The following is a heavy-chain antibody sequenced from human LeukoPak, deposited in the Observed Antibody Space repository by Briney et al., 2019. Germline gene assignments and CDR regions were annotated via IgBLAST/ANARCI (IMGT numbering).Heavy chain of an antibody. CDR2: IIPIFGTA. V-gene: IGHV1-69*13. Sequence: GASVKVSCKASGYTFTGYYMHWVRQAPGQGLEWMGGIIPIFGTANYAQKFQGRVTITADESTSTAYMELSSLRSEDTAVYYCARDRKVALRLYYYYMDVWGKGTTVTVSS. D-gene: IGHD4-17*01. CDR1: GYTFTGYY. CDR3: ARDRKVALRLYYYYMDV. J-gene: IGHJ6*03.